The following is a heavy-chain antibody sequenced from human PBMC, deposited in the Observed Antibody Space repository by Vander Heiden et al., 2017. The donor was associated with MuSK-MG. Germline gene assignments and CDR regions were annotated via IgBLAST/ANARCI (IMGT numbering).Heavy chain of an antibody. CDR3: AKVPWDPELYYFDY. J-gene: IGHJ4*02. V-gene: IGHV3-23*04. Sequence: EVQLVESGGGLVQPGGSLRLSCAASGFTFSSYAMSWVRQAPGKGLEWVSAISGSGGRKYYADAVKGRFTISRDNSKNTLYLQMKRMRAEETAVYYFAKVPWDPELYYFDYWGQGTMVTVYS. D-gene: IGHD1-1*01. CDR1: GFTFSSYA. CDR2: ISGSGGRK.